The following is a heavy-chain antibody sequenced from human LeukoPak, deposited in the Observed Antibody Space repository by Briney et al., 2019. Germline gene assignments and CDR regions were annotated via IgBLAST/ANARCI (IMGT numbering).Heavy chain of an antibody. V-gene: IGHV3-21*01. CDR2: ISSRSDYI. CDR1: GFTFDGYT. Sequence: PGGSLRLSCAASGFTFDGYTMNWVRQAPGMGLEWVASISSRSDYIYYADSVRGRFAVSRENAKNSLSLQMNTLRAEDTATYYCARAEASVTAFDFWGQGSLVTVSS. CDR3: ARAEASVTAFDF. J-gene: IGHJ4*02. D-gene: IGHD2-21*02.